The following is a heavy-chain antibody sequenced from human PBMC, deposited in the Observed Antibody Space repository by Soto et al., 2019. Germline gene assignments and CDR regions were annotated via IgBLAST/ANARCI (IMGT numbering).Heavy chain of an antibody. CDR1: GFTFSSYA. D-gene: IGHD6-19*01. V-gene: IGHV3-23*01. J-gene: IGHJ4*02. CDR3: AKDWKRGSGWPTGFDY. CDR2: ISGSGGST. Sequence: EVQLLESGGGLVQPGGSLRLSCAASGFTFSSYAMSWVRQAPGKGLEWVSAISGSGGSTYYADSVKGRFTISRDNSKNTLYLHMNSLRAEDTAVYYCAKDWKRGSGWPTGFDYWGQGTLVTVSS.